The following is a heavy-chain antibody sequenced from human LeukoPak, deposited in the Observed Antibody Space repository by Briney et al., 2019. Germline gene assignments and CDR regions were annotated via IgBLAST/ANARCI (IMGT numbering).Heavy chain of an antibody. Sequence: PSETLSLTCAVYGGSFRGYYWSWIRQPPGKGLEWIGEINHSGSTNYNPSLKSRVTISVDTSKNQFSLKLSSVTAADTAVYYCARGNGYWGQGTLVTVSS. CDR1: GGSFRGYY. CDR3: ARGNGY. J-gene: IGHJ4*02. CDR2: INHSGST. V-gene: IGHV4-34*01.